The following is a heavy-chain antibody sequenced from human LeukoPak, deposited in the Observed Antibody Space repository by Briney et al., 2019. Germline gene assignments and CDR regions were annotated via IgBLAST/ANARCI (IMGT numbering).Heavy chain of an antibody. CDR2: IIPILGIA. J-gene: IGHJ5*02. D-gene: IGHD5-18*01. Sequence: SVKVSCKASGGTFSSYTISWVRQAPGQGLEWMRRIIPILGIANYAQKFQGRVTITADKSTSTAYMELSSLRSEDTAVYYCARGGIQLWLPSRNWFDPWGQGTLVTVSS. CDR3: ARGGIQLWLPSRNWFDP. V-gene: IGHV1-69*02. CDR1: GGTFSSYT.